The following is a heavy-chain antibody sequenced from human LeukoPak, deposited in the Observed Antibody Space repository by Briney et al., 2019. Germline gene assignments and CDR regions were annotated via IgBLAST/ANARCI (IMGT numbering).Heavy chain of an antibody. CDR2: ISWNSGSI. J-gene: IGHJ4*02. Sequence: PGGSLRLSCAASGFTFDDYAMHWVRQAPGKGLEWVSGISWNSGSIGYADSVKGRFTISRDNAKNSLYLQMNSLRAEDTALYYCAKDRGSSGWYIDYWGQGTLVTVSS. CDR1: GFTFDDYA. CDR3: AKDRGSSGWYIDY. D-gene: IGHD6-19*01. V-gene: IGHV3-9*01.